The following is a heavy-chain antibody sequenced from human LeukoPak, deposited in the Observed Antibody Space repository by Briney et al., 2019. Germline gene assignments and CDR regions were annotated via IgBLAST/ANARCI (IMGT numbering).Heavy chain of an antibody. CDR2: ISSSSSTI. V-gene: IGHV3-48*04. CDR3: ARDRAGMFDY. J-gene: IGHJ4*02. CDR1: GFTFSSYS. Sequence: GGSLRFSCAASGFTFSSYSMNWVRQAPGKGLEWVSYISSSSSTIYYADSVKGRFTISRDNAKNSLYLQMNSLRAEDTAVYYCARDRAGMFDYWGQGTLVTVSS. D-gene: IGHD6-13*01.